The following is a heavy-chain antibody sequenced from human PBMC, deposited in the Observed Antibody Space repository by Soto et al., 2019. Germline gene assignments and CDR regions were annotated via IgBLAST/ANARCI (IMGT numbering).Heavy chain of an antibody. D-gene: IGHD3-9*01. CDR2: VSTSGAT. CDR1: DDFISSYY. Sequence: QVQLQESGPRLVKPSETLSLTCTVSDDFISSYYWNWIRQPAGKGLEWIGRVSTSGATNYNPSLESRFTMSVDTSKTQFSLKLTSVTAADTAVYFCARADYEILTGSYAMDVWGQGTTVTVSS. CDR3: ARADYEILTGSYAMDV. V-gene: IGHV4-4*07. J-gene: IGHJ6*02.